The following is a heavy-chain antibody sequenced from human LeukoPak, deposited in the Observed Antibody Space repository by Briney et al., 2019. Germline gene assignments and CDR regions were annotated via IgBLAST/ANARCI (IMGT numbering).Heavy chain of an antibody. CDR2: INHSGST. V-gene: IGHV4-34*01. CDR3: ARLAVAGTLTY. Sequence: SETLSLTCAVYGVSFSGYYWSWIRQPPGKGLEWIGEINHSGSTNYNPSLKSRVTISVDTSKNQFSLKLSSVTAADTAVYYCARLAVAGTLTYWGQGTLVTVSS. D-gene: IGHD6-19*01. CDR1: GVSFSGYY. J-gene: IGHJ4*02.